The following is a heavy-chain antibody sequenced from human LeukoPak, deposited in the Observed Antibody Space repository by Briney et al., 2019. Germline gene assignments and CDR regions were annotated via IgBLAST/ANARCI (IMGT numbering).Heavy chain of an antibody. CDR1: GFTFSSYA. J-gene: IGHJ6*03. V-gene: IGHV3-23*01. CDR3: AKAYDSSGYYYVYNYYYYMDV. CDR2: ISGSGGST. D-gene: IGHD3-22*01. Sequence: TGGSLRLSCAASGFTFSSYAMSWVRQAPGKGLEGVSSISGSGGSTYYADSVKGRFTISRDNSKNTLYLQMNSLRAEDTAVYYCAKAYDSSGYYYVYNYYYYMDVWGKGTTVTVSS.